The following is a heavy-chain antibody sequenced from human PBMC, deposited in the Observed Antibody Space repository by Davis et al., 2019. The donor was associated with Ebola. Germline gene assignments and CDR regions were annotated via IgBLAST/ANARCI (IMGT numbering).Heavy chain of an antibody. CDR3: ASHCGGDCYTSG. J-gene: IGHJ4*02. CDR1: GYTFTGYY. CDR2: INPNSGGT. D-gene: IGHD2-21*02. V-gene: IGHV1-2*06. Sequence: ASVKVSCKASGYTFTGYYMHWVRQAPGQGLEWMGRINPNSGGTNYAQKFQGRVAMTRDTSISTAYMELSRLRSDDTAVYYCASHCGGDCYTSGWGQGTLVTVSS.